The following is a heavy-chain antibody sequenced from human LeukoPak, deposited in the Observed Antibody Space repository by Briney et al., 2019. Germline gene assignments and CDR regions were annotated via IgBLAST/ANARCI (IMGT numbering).Heavy chain of an antibody. D-gene: IGHD3-22*01. Sequence: GGSLRLSCEASGFTFSRYWMHWVRQAPGKGLVWVSRIKSDGKTNYADSVKGRFTISRDNAKNTVSLQMDSLRAEDTGVYYCASAPSEVGGYYPEYFRHWGQGTLVTVSS. V-gene: IGHV3-74*01. CDR3: ASAPSEVGGYYPEYFRH. CDR1: GFTFSRYW. J-gene: IGHJ1*01. CDR2: IKSDGKT.